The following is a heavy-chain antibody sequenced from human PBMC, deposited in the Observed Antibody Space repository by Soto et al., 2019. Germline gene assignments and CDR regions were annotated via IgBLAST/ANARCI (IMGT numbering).Heavy chain of an antibody. CDR2: VSASGSIT. D-gene: IGHD2-15*01. CDR1: GFTFSSYD. J-gene: IGHJ4*02. CDR3: AKGDCSGGRCYRGFDY. Sequence: PGGSLRLSCAASGFTFSSYDMNWVRQAPGKGLEWVSGVSASGSITSYADSAKGRFTISSDNAKNTVFLQMTGLRAEDTAVYFCAKGDCSGGRCYRGFDYWGQGTLVTVSS. V-gene: IGHV3-23*01.